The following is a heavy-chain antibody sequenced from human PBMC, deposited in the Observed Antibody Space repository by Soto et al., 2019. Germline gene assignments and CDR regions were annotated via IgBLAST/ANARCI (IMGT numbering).Heavy chain of an antibody. D-gene: IGHD4-17*01. J-gene: IGHJ6*03. Sequence: EVQLLESGGGLVQPGGSLRLSCAASGFTFSSYAMSWVRQAPGKGLEWVSAISGRGGSTYYADSVKGRFTISRDNSKNTLYLQMNSLRAEDTAVYYCAKGSDYRDYYYMDVWGKGTTVTVSS. V-gene: IGHV3-23*01. CDR3: AKGSDYRDYYYMDV. CDR2: ISGRGGST. CDR1: GFTFSSYA.